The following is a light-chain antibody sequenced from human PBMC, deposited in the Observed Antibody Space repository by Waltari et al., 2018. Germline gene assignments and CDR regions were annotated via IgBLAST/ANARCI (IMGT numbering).Light chain of an antibody. V-gene: IGKV6D-21*02. CDR3: HHNNNLPYT. J-gene: IGKJ2*01. CDR1: QSIGNS. CDR2: YTS. Sequence: TCRARQSIGNSLHCYQQKPGQSPKLRIKYTSQSISGVPSTFSGSGSGTHFTLTINNLEAEDAAAYYCHHNNNLPYTFGQRTKLKIK.